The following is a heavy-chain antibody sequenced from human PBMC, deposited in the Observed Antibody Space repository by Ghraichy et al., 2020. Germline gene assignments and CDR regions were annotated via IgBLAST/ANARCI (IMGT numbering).Heavy chain of an antibody. CDR3: TTDGSIYCSTIGCYSRYFDY. Sequence: GGSLRLSCAASGFTFTNAWMSWVRQAPGKGLEWVGRIKSRTDGGTTDYAAPVKGRFTISRDDSKNTLYLQMNSLKTEDTAVYYCTTDGSIYCSTIGCYSRYFDYWGQGTLVTVSS. D-gene: IGHD2-2*01. J-gene: IGHJ4*02. CDR2: IKSRTDGGTT. CDR1: GFTFTNAW. V-gene: IGHV3-15*01.